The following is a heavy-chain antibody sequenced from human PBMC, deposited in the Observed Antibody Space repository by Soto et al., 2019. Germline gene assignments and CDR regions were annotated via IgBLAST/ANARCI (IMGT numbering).Heavy chain of an antibody. CDR3: ARPPFRLPLGTVLPYFDS. D-gene: IGHD7-27*01. V-gene: IGHV4-59*08. J-gene: IGHJ4*02. Sequence: QVQLQESGPGLVKPSETLSLTCTVSGASIRSTYWSWIRQSPGKGLEWIGYIYYSGTTNYNPSLKNRVTISVDTSKNQVSLNLTSVTAADTAVYYCARPPFRLPLGTVLPYFDSWGQGTLVTVSS. CDR2: IYYSGTT. CDR1: GASIRSTY.